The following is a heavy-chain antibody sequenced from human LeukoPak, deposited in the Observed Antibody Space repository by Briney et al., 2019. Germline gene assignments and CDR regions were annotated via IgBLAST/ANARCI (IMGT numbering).Heavy chain of an antibody. J-gene: IGHJ4*02. D-gene: IGHD3-10*01. CDR1: GFTLTSYV. Sequence: GGSLRLSCAASGFTLTSYVMSWVRQAPGKGLEWVGRIRSKANSYATAYAASVKGRFTISRDDSKNTAYLQMNSLKTEDTAVYYCTVNYGNDYWGQGTLVTVSS. CDR2: IRSKANSYAT. CDR3: TVNYGNDY. V-gene: IGHV3-73*01.